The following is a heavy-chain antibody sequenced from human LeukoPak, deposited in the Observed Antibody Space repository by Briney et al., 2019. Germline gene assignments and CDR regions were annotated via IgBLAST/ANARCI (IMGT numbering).Heavy chain of an antibody. V-gene: IGHV3-49*04. J-gene: IGHJ3*02. CDR2: IRSKAYGGTT. Sequence: KPGGSLRLSCTVSGFTVSSNSMSWVRQAPGKGLEWVGFIRSKAYGGTTEYAASVKGRFTISRDDSKSIAYLQMNSLKTEDTAVYYCTRDLTYYYDSSGYYYPAFDIWGQGTMVTVSS. CDR1: GFTVSSNS. D-gene: IGHD3-22*01. CDR3: TRDLTYYYDSSGYYYPAFDI.